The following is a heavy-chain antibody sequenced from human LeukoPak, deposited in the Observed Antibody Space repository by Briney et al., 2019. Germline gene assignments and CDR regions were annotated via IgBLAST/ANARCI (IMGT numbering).Heavy chain of an antibody. D-gene: IGHD5-12*01. Sequence: ASVKVSCKASGYTFTSYGITWVRQAPGQGLEWMGWISAYNANTNYAQKLQGRVTMTTDTSTSTAYMELRSLRSDDTAVYYCARDLVATTPGHFDYWGQGTLVTVSS. V-gene: IGHV1-18*01. CDR2: ISAYNANT. CDR1: GYTFTSYG. CDR3: ARDLVATTPGHFDY. J-gene: IGHJ4*02.